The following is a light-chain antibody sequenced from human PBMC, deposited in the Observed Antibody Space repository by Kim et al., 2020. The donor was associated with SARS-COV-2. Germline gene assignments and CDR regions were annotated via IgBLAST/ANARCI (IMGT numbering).Light chain of an antibody. V-gene: IGKV3-11*01. J-gene: IGKJ3*01. CDR2: DAS. Sequence: EIVLTQSPATLSLSPGERATLSCWASRSVSTFLAWYQQKPGQAPRLLMYDASNRATGIPARFSGSGSDTDFTLTISSPEPEDFAVYYCQQWSNWPVTFGPGTKVDIK. CDR1: RSVSTF. CDR3: QQWSNWPVT.